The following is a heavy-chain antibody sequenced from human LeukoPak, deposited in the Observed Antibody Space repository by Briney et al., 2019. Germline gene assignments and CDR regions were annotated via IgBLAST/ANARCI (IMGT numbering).Heavy chain of an antibody. CDR3: ARLDIGETDAFDI. J-gene: IGHJ3*02. Sequence: GGSLRLSCAASGFTLSSKYMTWVRPAPDRGLEWGSIIFRSGTTYYADSVKGRFIISRDNSKNMVYLQMNSLRVDDAAVYYCARLDIGETDAFDIWGQGTLVTVSS. CDR1: GFTLSSKY. V-gene: IGHV3-53*01. D-gene: IGHD3-9*01. CDR2: IFRSGTT.